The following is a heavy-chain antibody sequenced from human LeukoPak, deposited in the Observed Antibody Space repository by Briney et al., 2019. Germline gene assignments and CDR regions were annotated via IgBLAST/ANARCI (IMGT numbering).Heavy chain of an antibody. CDR2: ISSSSSYI. D-gene: IGHD6-13*01. CDR1: GFTFSSYS. V-gene: IGHV3-21*04. CDR3: ARDWDGEKIAGSSWYPPAYYYMDV. Sequence: GGSLRLSCAASGFTFSSYSMNWVRQAPGKGLEWVSSISSSSSYIYYADSVKGRFTISRDNAKNSLYLQMNSLRAEDTAVYYCARDWDGEKIAGSSWYPPAYYYMDVWGKGTTVTVSS. J-gene: IGHJ6*03.